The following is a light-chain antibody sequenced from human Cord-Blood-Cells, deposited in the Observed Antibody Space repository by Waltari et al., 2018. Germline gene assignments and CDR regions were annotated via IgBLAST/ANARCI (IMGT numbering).Light chain of an antibody. CDR3: SSYAGSNNEV. CDR1: SSDVGGYNY. CDR2: AGS. Sequence: QSALTQPPSASGSPGPSVTISCTGTSSDVGGYNYVSWYQCHPGKAPKLMIYAGSKRPSGVPDRFAGSKSGNTASLTVSGLQAEDEADYYCSSYAGSNNEVFGGGTKLTVL. J-gene: IGLJ2*01. V-gene: IGLV2-8*01.